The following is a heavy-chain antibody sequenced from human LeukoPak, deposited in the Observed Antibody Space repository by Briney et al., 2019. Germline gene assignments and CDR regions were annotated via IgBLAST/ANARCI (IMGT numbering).Heavy chain of an antibody. V-gene: IGHV7-4-1*02. Sequence: GASVKVSCKASGYTFTSYALNWVRQAPGQGLEWMGWINTNTGNPTYAQGFTGRFVLSLDTSVSTAYLQISSLKAEDTAVYYCARETSDWTFDYWGQGTLVTVSS. CDR3: ARETSDWTFDY. CDR2: INTNTGNP. J-gene: IGHJ4*02. CDR1: GYTFTSYA. D-gene: IGHD6-19*01.